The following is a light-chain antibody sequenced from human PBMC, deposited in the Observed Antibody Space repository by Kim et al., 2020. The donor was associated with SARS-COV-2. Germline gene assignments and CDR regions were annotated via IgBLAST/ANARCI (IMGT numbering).Light chain of an antibody. V-gene: IGLV2-14*04. CDR2: DVS. Sequence: GQSITISCTGTSSDVGAYKDVSWYQQHPGKAPDLMIYDVSERPSGISNRFSGSKSGNTASLTISGLQAEDEADYYCSSYARSSSYVFGTGTKVTVL. CDR3: SSYARSSSYV. CDR1: SSDVGAYKD. J-gene: IGLJ1*01.